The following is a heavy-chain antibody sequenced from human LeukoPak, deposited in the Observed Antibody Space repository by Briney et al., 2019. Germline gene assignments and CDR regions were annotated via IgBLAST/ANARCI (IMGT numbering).Heavy chain of an antibody. CDR1: GFTFSSYW. CDR2: IEQDGSEK. Sequence: PGGSLRLSCAASGFTFSSYWMNWVRQAPGKGLEWVANIEQDGSEKSYVDSVKGRFTISRDNAKNSLYLQVNSLRVEDTAIYYCARGWGPYRPQNYWGQGTLVTVSS. V-gene: IGHV3-7*01. CDR3: ARGWGPYRPQNY. J-gene: IGHJ4*02. D-gene: IGHD3-16*01.